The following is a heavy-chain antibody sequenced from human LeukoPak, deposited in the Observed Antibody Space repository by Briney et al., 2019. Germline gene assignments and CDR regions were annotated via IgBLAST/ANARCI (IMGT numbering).Heavy chain of an antibody. D-gene: IGHD4-23*01. Sequence: GGSLRLSCAASGFTFSSYAMSWVRQAPGKGLEWVSTISGSGGSTYYADSVKGRFTISRDNSKNTLYLQMDSLRAEDTAVYYCAKVLRSVVISNDYWGQGTLVTVSS. CDR2: ISGSGGST. J-gene: IGHJ4*02. V-gene: IGHV3-23*01. CDR3: AKVLRSVVISNDY. CDR1: GFTFSSYA.